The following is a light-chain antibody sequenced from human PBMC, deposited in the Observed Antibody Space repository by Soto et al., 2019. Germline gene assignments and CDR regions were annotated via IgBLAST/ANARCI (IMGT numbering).Light chain of an antibody. V-gene: IGKV1-5*03. CDR3: QQGWT. CDR1: QSISSW. CDR2: KAS. Sequence: DIQMTQSPSTLSSSVGDRVTITCRASQSISSWLAWYQQKPGKAPKLLIYKASSLASGVPSRFSGSGSGTEFTLPIRSLQPDDFATYYCQQGWTFGQGTKVEIK. J-gene: IGKJ1*01.